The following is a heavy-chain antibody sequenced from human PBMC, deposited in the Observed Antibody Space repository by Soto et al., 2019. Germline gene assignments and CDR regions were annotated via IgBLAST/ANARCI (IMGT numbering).Heavy chain of an antibody. CDR1: GGSISSYY. CDR2: IYYSGST. V-gene: IGHV4-59*01. CDR3: ARDLGYCSSTCCYLDAFAI. D-gene: IGHD2-2*01. Sequence: QVQLQESGPGLVKPSETLSLTCTVSGGSISSYYWSWIRQPPGKGLEWIGYIYYSGSTNYNPSLRSRVTLSGDTSTNQFSLKLSSVTAADTAVYYCARDLGYCSSTCCYLDAFAIWSQGTMVTVSS. J-gene: IGHJ3*02.